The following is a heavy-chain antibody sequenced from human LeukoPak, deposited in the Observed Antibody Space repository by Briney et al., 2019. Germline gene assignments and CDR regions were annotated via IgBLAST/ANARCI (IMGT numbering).Heavy chain of an antibody. Sequence: PGGSLRLSCAASGFTFNKYTMHWVRQAPGKGLEWVGVVLYDGSKKNNADSVKGRFTISRDNSKNMMYVQMNSLRAEDTALYYCARDNWGGAFDIWGQGKMVTVS. V-gene: IGHV3-30*04. CDR3: ARDNWGGAFDI. CDR1: GFTFNKYT. J-gene: IGHJ3*02. D-gene: IGHD7-27*01. CDR2: VLYDGSKK.